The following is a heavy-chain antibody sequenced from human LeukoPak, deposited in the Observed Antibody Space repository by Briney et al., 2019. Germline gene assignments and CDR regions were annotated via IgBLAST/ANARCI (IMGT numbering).Heavy chain of an antibody. CDR1: GYTLTELS. CDR2: FDPEDGET. D-gene: IGHD2-2*01. J-gene: IGHJ3*02. CDR3: ATAGNVVVPAALRGDAFDI. V-gene: IGHV1-24*01. Sequence: ASVKVSCKVSGYTLTELSMHWVRQAPGKGLEWMGGFDPEDGETIYAQKFQGRVTMTEDTSTDTAYMELSSLRSEDTAVCYCATAGNVVVPAALRGDAFDIWGQGTMVTVSS.